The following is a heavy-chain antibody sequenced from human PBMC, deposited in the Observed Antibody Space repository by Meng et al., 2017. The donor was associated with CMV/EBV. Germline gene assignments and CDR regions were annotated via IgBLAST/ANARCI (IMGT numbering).Heavy chain of an antibody. V-gene: IGHV3-7*02. J-gene: IGHJ4*02. D-gene: IGHD4-17*01. CDR1: GLTISNYW. CDR2: IKKDGSEK. Sequence: ELVESGGGLVQPGGSLRLSCAASGLTISNYWMSWVRQAPGKGLEWVANIKKDGSEKYYVDSVKGRFSISRDNADNSLYLQMNNLRAEDTAVYYCRLGHYSQDWGQGTLVTVSS. CDR3: RLGHYSQD.